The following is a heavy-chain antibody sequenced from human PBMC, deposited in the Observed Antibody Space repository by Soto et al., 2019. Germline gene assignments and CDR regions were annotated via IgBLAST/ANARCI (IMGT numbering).Heavy chain of an antibody. V-gene: IGHV4-39*01. Sequence: QLQLQESGPGLVKPSETLSLTCRVSDGSMNSDSSYWGWIRQPPGKWLAWIGVINHSGSTYHNLSLKGRVTMSVDASRNQFSLKLTSMTAADTAVYYCARLGGYVSVGYYYLWDSWGQGTLVTVSS. CDR3: ARLGGYVSVGYYYLWDS. CDR2: INHSGST. CDR1: DGSMNSDSSY. J-gene: IGHJ4*02. D-gene: IGHD3-22*01.